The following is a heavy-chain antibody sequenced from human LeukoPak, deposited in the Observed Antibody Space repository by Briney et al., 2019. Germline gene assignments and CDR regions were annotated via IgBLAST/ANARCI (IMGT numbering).Heavy chain of an antibody. V-gene: IGHV6-1*01. CDR1: GDSVSSTSAT. J-gene: IGHJ4*02. CDR2: TYYRSKWNY. Sequence: PSQTLSLTCAISGDSVSSTSATWSWIRQCPSRGLEWLGRTYYRSKWNYDYAASVKSRITVNPDTSKDLFSLQLNSMTPEDTAVYYCARDLVAFDYWGQGALVIVSS. CDR3: ARDLVAFDY. D-gene: IGHD2-15*01.